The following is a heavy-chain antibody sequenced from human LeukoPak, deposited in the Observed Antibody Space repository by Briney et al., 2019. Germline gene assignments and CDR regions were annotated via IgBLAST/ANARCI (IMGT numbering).Heavy chain of an antibody. CDR3: ARNYDSSGYYYYGLDA. D-gene: IGHD3-22*01. CDR2: ISGYNGNT. CDR1: GYTFSSYG. Sequence: ASVKVSCKASGYTFSSYGISWVRQAPGQGLEWMGWISGYNGNTNHAQQLQGRVSMTTDTSTSTAYMELRSLRSDDTAVYYCARNYDSSGYYYYGLDAWGHGTTVTVSS. J-gene: IGHJ6*02. V-gene: IGHV1-18*01.